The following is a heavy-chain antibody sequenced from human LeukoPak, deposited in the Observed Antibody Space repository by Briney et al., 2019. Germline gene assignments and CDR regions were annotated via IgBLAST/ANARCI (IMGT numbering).Heavy chain of an antibody. CDR3: ARGVGPRYNWFDP. CDR1: GFTFSSYG. Sequence: GGSLRLSCAASGFTFSSYGMHWVRQAPGQGLEWMGIINPSGGSTSYAQKFQGRVTMTRDTSTSTVYMELSSLRSEDTAVYYCARGVGPRYNWFDPWGQGTLVIVSS. D-gene: IGHD1-26*01. V-gene: IGHV1-46*01. J-gene: IGHJ5*02. CDR2: INPSGGST.